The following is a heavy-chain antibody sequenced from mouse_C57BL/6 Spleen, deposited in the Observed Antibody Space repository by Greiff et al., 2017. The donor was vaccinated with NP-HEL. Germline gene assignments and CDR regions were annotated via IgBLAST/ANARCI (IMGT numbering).Heavy chain of an antibody. V-gene: IGHV1-15*01. J-gene: IGHJ2*01. Sequence: VKLQQSGAELVRPGASVTLSCKASGYTFTDYEMHWVKQTPVHGLEWIGAIDPETGGTAYNQKFKGKAILTADKSSSTACMELRSLTSEDSAVYYCTREGSTGSRYYFDYWGQGTTLTVSS. D-gene: IGHD1-1*01. CDR3: TREGSTGSRYYFDY. CDR1: GYTFTDYE. CDR2: IDPETGGT.